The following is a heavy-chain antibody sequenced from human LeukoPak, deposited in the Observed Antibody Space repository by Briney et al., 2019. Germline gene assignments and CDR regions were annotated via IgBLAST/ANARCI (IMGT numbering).Heavy chain of an antibody. CDR2: INPYNGKT. V-gene: IGHV1-18*01. Sequence: ASVKVSCKASGYTLDRFGIRWVRQAPGQGLEWLGWINPYNGKTIFGEKFQGRVTMTTDTSTSTVYMELTSLRSDDTAVYFCARDTPQHLKRFDYWGQGTLVTVSS. CDR1: GYTLDRFG. J-gene: IGHJ4*02. CDR3: ARDTPQHLKRFDY.